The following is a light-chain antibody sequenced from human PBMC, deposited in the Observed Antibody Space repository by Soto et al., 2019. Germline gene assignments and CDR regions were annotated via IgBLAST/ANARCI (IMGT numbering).Light chain of an antibody. CDR3: SAYTARSTLV. CDR1: SSDVGAYNL. Sequence: QSALTQPASVSGSPGQSITISCTGTSSDVGAYNLVSWYQQHPGTAPKLIIHEVRNRPSGISSRFSGSRSGNTASLTISGLQPEDEGDYYCSAYTARSTLVFGGGTKLTVL. V-gene: IGLV2-14*01. CDR2: EVR. J-gene: IGLJ3*02.